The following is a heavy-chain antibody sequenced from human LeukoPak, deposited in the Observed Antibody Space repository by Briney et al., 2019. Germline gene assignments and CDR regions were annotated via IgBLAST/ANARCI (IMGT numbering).Heavy chain of an antibody. Sequence: GGSLRLSCAASGFTFSSYAMSWVRQAPGKGLEWVSAISGSGGSTYYADSVKGRFTISRDNSKNTLYPQMNSLRAEDTAVYYCAKDAVLRYFDWLPLDYWGQGTLVTVSS. CDR2: ISGSGGST. J-gene: IGHJ4*02. CDR1: GFTFSSYA. V-gene: IGHV3-23*01. D-gene: IGHD3-9*01. CDR3: AKDAVLRYFDWLPLDY.